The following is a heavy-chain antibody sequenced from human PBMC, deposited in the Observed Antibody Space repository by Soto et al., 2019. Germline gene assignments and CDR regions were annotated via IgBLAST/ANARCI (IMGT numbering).Heavy chain of an antibody. V-gene: IGHV3-30*18. CDR1: GFTFSSYG. CDR2: ISYDGSNK. D-gene: IGHD3-3*01. CDR3: AKDLEYYDFWSGYYYYYYYGMDV. Sequence: PGGSLRLSCAASGFTFSSYGMHWVRQAPGKGLEWVAVISYDGSNKYYADSVKGRFTISRDNSKNTLYLQMNSLRAEDTAVYYCAKDLEYYDFWSGYYYYYYYGMDVWGQGTTVTVSS. J-gene: IGHJ6*02.